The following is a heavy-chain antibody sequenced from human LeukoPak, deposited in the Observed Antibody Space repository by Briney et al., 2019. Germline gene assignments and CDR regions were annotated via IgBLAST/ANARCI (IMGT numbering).Heavy chain of an antibody. J-gene: IGHJ5*02. CDR1: GYTFTSYG. V-gene: IGHV1-18*01. Sequence: ASVKVSCKASGYTFTSYGISWVRQAPGQGLEWMGWINGHNGHTNYAQKLQGRVTMTTDTSTTTAYMELRSLRSDDTAVYYCARSPGSVGDWFDPWGQGTRVTVSS. CDR2: INGHNGHT. CDR3: ARSPGSVGDWFDP. D-gene: IGHD3-16*01.